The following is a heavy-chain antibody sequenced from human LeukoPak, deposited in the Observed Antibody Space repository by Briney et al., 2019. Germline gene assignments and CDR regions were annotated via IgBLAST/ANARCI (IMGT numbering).Heavy chain of an antibody. CDR2: IRSKAYGGTT. V-gene: IGHV3-49*03. J-gene: IGHJ4*02. CDR3: ICYDSSGYYYDLDY. D-gene: IGHD3-22*01. CDR1: GFTFGDYA. Sequence: PGRSLRLSCTASGFTFGDYAMSWFRQAPGKGLEWVGFIRSKAYGGTTEYAASVKGRFTISRDDSKSIAYLQMNSLKTEDIAVYYCICYDSSGYYYDLDYWGQGTLVTVSS.